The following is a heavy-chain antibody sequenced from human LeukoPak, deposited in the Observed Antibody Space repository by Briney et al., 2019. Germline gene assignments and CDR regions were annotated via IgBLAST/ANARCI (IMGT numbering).Heavy chain of an antibody. CDR1: GYTFTGYY. CDR2: INPNSGGT. V-gene: IGHV1-2*02. CDR3: ARNMVRGVRSFYFDY. J-gene: IGHJ4*02. Sequence: ASVKVSCKASGYTFTGYYMHWVRQAPGQGLEWMGWINPNSGGTNYAQKFQGRVTMTRDTSISTAYMELSRLRSDDTAVYYCARNMVRGVRSFYFDYWGQGTLVTVSS. D-gene: IGHD3-10*01.